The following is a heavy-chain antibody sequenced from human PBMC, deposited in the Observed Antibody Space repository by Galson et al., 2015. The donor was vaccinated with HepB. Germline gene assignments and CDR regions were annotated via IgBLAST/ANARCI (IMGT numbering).Heavy chain of an antibody. CDR2: ISGTDNDI. D-gene: IGHD6-13*01. J-gene: IGHJ4*02. CDR1: GFTFSSYS. CDR3: ARDSEQQLVPDY. Sequence: SLRLSCAASGFTFSSYSMNWVRQAPGKGLEWVSFISGTDNDIYYADSVKGRFTISRDNAKNSLYLQMNSLRAEDTAVYYCARDSEQQLVPDYWGQGTLVTVSS. V-gene: IGHV3-21*01.